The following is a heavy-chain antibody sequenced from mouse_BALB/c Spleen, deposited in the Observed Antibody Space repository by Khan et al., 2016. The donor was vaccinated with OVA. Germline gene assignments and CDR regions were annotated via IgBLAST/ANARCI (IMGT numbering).Heavy chain of an antibody. CDR3: ARATYRYAFVY. V-gene: IGHV3-8*02. J-gene: IGHJ3*01. CDR1: GDSITTGY. Sequence: EVQLQESGPSLVKPSQTLSLTCSVTGDSITTGYWNWTRKCTGTTLEYMGYIIYTGYTYYNPSLKRRISITRHTSNNQYYLQLNSVTDEDTATYYCARATYRYAFVYWGQGTLVTGSA. CDR2: IIYTGYT. D-gene: IGHD2-14*01.